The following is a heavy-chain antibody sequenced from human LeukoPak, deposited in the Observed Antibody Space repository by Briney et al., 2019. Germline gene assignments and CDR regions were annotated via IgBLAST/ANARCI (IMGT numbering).Heavy chain of an antibody. D-gene: IGHD1-26*01. J-gene: IGHJ4*02. V-gene: IGHV3-15*01. CDR3: TTVPQWELLPDDY. CDR1: GLTFTNAW. Sequence: PGGSLRLSCVASGLTFTNAWMSWVRQAPGKGLEWVGRVKSEIDGGTTDYAAPVKGRFTISRDDSKKTLYLQMNSLKTEDTAVYYCTTVPQWELLPDDYWGQGTLVTVSS. CDR2: VKSEIDGGTT.